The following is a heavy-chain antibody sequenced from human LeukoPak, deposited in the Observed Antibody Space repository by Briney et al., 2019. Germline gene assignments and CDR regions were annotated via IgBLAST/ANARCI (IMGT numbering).Heavy chain of an antibody. J-gene: IGHJ5*02. Sequence: GGSLRLSCAASGFTFSSYWMSWVRQAPGKGLEWVANIKQDGSEKYYVDSVKGRFTISRDNAKNSLCLQMNSLRAEDTAVYYCVRDCRAYYDFWSGYYNWFDPWGQGTLVTVSS. V-gene: IGHV3-7*03. D-gene: IGHD3-3*01. CDR3: VRDCRAYYDFWSGYYNWFDP. CDR2: IKQDGSEK. CDR1: GFTFSSYW.